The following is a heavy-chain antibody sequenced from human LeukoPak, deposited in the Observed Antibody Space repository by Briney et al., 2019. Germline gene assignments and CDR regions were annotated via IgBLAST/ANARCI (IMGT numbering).Heavy chain of an antibody. CDR3: AREVVSTPSYFDS. CDR1: GFTVSSSY. Sequence: GGSLRLSCAASGFTVSSSYMYWFRQAPGKGLEWVSFFYRGDSTYYAECVRGRFTISRDNSKNTLYLLMNSLIPEDTAVYYCAREVVSTPSYFDSWGQGTLVTVSS. D-gene: IGHD2-15*01. J-gene: IGHJ4*02. V-gene: IGHV3-53*01. CDR2: FYRGDST.